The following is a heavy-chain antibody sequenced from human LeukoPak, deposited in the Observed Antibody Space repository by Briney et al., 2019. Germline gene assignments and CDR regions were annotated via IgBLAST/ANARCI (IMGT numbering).Heavy chain of an antibody. V-gene: IGHV1-46*01. J-gene: IGHJ5*02. CDR2: INPSGGST. D-gene: IGHD6-19*01. Sequence: ASVKVSCKASGYTFTSYYMHWVRQAPGQGLEWMGIINPSGGSTSYAQKFQGRVTMTRDMSTSTVYMELSSLRSEDTAVYYCARAGNIAVAGTGWFDPWGQGTLVTVSS. CDR3: ARAGNIAVAGTGWFDP. CDR1: GYTFTSYY.